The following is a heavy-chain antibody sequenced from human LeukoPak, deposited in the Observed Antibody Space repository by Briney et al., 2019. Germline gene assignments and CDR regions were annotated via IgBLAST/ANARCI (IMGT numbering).Heavy chain of an antibody. V-gene: IGHV1-69*05. CDR2: IIPIFGTA. Sequence: ASVKVSCKASGYTFTSYGISWVRQAPGQGLEWMGGIIPIFGTANYAQKFQGRVTITTDESTSTAYMELSSLRSEDTAVYYCLRAEFDWGQGTLVTVSS. J-gene: IGHJ4*02. CDR3: LRAEFD. CDR1: GYTFTSYG.